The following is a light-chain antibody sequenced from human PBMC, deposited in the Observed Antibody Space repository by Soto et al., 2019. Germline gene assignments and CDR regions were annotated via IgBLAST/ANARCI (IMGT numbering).Light chain of an antibody. J-gene: IGKJ4*01. CDR2: GAS. CDR1: QGIIND. V-gene: IGKV1-6*01. CDR3: LQDYNYPGT. Sequence: AIQMIQSLSSLSASVVDRVTITCRASQGIINDVAWYQQKPGKAPKLLIYGASSLQSGVTSRFSGSGSGTDFTLTISSLQPEDFATYYCLQDYNYPGTFGGGTKVDIK.